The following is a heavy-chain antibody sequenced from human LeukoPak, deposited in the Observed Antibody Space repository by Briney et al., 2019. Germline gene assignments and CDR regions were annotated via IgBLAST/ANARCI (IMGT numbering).Heavy chain of an antibody. J-gene: IGHJ4*02. Sequence: KPGGSLRLSCVASGFTFSDYYMTWIRQAPGKGLEWLSYIDTGSSVYYADSVKGRLTVSRDNAKNSLHLQLNSLRAEDTAVYYCAREGYSGSYFEYWGQGTLVTVSS. CDR3: AREGYSGSYFEY. CDR2: IDTGSSV. D-gene: IGHD1-26*01. V-gene: IGHV3-11*01. CDR1: GFTFSDYY.